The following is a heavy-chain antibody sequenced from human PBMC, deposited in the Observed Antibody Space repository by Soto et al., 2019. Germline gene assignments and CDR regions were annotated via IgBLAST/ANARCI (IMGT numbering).Heavy chain of an antibody. CDR3: ARDVPICGVVNYYSYMDV. Sequence: PGGSLRLSCAASGFTFSCYSMNWVRQAPGKGLEWVSYISSSSSTIYYADSVKGRFTISRDNAKNSLYLQMNSQRAEDTAVYYCARDVPICGVVNYYSYMDVCCKGTTVIVSS. CDR2: ISSSSSTI. V-gene: IGHV3-48*01. J-gene: IGHJ6*03. CDR1: GFTFSCYS. D-gene: IGHD3-3*01.